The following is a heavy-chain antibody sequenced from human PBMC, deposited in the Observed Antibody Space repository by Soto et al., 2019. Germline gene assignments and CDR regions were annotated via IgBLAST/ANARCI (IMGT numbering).Heavy chain of an antibody. V-gene: IGHV1-3*01. J-gene: IGHJ4*02. Sequence: QVQLVQSGAEVKKPGASVKVSCKTSGYTFTTYAMHWVRQAPGQSLEWMGWINAGGGDTKYSQRFQGRVTISRDTSASTVYMELSSLTPEDTAVYYCARGRVVRGVTTSVPQDFWGQGTLVTVSS. CDR2: INAGGGDT. CDR3: ARGRVVRGVTTSVPQDF. CDR1: GYTFTTYA. D-gene: IGHD3-10*01.